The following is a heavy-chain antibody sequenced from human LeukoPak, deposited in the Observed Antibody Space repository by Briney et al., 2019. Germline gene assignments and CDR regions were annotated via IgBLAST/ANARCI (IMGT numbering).Heavy chain of an antibody. V-gene: IGHV3-64*01. J-gene: IGHJ4*02. CDR3: ARKMGMGYYDSSGLSGPYYFDY. CDR2: ISSNGGST. Sequence: AGGSLRLSCAASGFTFSSYAMHWVRQAPGKGLEYVSAISSNGGSTYYANSVKGRFTISRDNSKNTLYLQMGSLRAEDMAVYYCARKMGMGYYDSSGLSGPYYFDYWGQGTLVTVSS. CDR1: GFTFSSYA. D-gene: IGHD3-22*01.